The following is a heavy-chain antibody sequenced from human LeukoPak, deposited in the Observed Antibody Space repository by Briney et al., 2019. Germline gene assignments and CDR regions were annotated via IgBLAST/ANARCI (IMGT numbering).Heavy chain of an antibody. CDR2: ISRSSNYK. D-gene: IGHD3-22*01. CDR1: GLTFINFG. CDR3: ASSRYDSSGYYGIIGY. J-gene: IGHJ4*02. Sequence: PGGSLRLSCAATGLTFINFGMTWVRQAPGKGLEWVSSISRSSNYKYYADSVKGRFTISRDNAKNSLYLQMNSLRAEDTALYYCASSRYDSSGYYGIIGYWGQGTLVTVSS. V-gene: IGHV3-21*01.